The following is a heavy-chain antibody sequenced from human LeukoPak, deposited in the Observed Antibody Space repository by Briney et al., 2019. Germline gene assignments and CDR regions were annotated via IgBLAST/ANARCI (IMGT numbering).Heavy chain of an antibody. D-gene: IGHD3-22*01. CDR1: GCTFTDYY. CDR3: ARDLEFNVPYSTGHSH. Sequence: ASVKVSCKASGCTFTDYYMRWVRQAPRQGLEWMGWINPKNGGTNYAQKFHGRVTMTRDTSISTVYMELSGLTSDDTAVYYCARDLEFNVPYSTGHSHWGQGTLVTVSS. V-gene: IGHV1-2*02. CDR2: INPKNGGT. J-gene: IGHJ4*02.